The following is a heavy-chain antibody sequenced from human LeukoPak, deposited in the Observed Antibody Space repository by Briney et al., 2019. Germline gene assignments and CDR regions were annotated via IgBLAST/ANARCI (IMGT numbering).Heavy chain of an antibody. CDR2: SSGSN. CDR1: GGSISNYY. D-gene: IGHD2-2*01. Sequence: SETLSLTCTVSGGSISNYYWNWIRQPAGKGLEWIGRSSGSNTYNPSLKSRVTMSIDTSKNQVSLKLTSVTAADTAVYYCARGYPGYYFDYWGQGTLVTVSS. V-gene: IGHV4-4*07. J-gene: IGHJ4*02. CDR3: ARGYPGYYFDY.